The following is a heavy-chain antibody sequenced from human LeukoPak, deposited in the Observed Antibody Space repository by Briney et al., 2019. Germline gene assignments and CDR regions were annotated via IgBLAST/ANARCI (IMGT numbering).Heavy chain of an antibody. CDR2: ISSNGSTI. CDR3: ARDSTIPGYSSGWYGGYDY. D-gene: IGHD6-19*01. Sequence: GGSLRPSCAASGFTFSDYYMSWIRQAPGKGLEWVSYISSNGSTIYYADSVKGRFTISRDNAKNSLYLQMNSLRAEDTAVYYCARDSTIPGYSSGWYGGYDYWGQGTLVTVSS. CDR1: GFTFSDYY. V-gene: IGHV3-11*01. J-gene: IGHJ4*02.